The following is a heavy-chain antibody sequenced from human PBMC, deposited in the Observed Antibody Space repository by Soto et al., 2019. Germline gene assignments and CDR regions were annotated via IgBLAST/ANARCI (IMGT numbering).Heavy chain of an antibody. J-gene: IGHJ6*03. V-gene: IGHV2-5*02. Sequence: SGPTLVKPTQTLTLTCTFSGFSLSTSGVGVGWIRQPPGKALEWLALIYWDDDKRYSPSLKSRLTITKDNSKNQVVLTMTNMDPVDTATYYCAHRGRTMVRGVIKNPGSYYYYMDVWGKGTTVTVSS. D-gene: IGHD3-10*01. CDR2: IYWDDDK. CDR1: GFSLSTSGVG. CDR3: AHRGRTMVRGVIKNPGSYYYYMDV.